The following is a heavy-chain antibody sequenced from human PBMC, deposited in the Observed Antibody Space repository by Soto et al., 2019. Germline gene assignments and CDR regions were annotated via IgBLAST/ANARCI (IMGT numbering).Heavy chain of an antibody. D-gene: IGHD3-3*01. V-gene: IGHV3-30*03. J-gene: IGHJ5*01. CDR2: ISNDGRAQ. CDR3: ARDIWSGDYKWFDS. Sequence: SLRLSCTSSTVTINVHGIQWVRQAPGKGLEWVAFISNDGRAQYYADSVKGRFTISRDYSKNTVDLQMKSLRNEETAVYYCARDIWSGDYKWFDSWGPGTLVTVSS. CDR1: TVTINVHG.